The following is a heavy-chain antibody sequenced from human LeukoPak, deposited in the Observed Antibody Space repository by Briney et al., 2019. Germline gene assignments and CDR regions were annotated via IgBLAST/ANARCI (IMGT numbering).Heavy chain of an antibody. CDR3: ARDRWLQDIVVVPVATAFDI. Sequence: GASVKVSCKASGYTFTSYGISWVRQAPGQGLEWMGWISAYNGNTNYAQKLQGRVTMTTDTSTSTAYMELRSLRSDDTAVYYCARDRWLQDIVVVPVATAFDIWGQGTMVTVSS. CDR1: GYTFTSYG. J-gene: IGHJ3*02. CDR2: ISAYNGNT. D-gene: IGHD2-2*01. V-gene: IGHV1-18*01.